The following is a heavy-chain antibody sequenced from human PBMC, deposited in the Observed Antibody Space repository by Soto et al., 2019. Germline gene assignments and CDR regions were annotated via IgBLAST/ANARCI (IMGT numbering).Heavy chain of an antibody. CDR1: GGSFSGYY. V-gene: IGHV4-34*01. CDR2: INHSGST. J-gene: IGHJ4*02. D-gene: IGHD3-22*01. Sequence: SETLSLTCAVYGGSFSGYYWSWIRQPPGKGLEWIGEINHSGSTNYNPSLKSRVTISVDTSKNQFSLKLSSVTAADTAVYYCARARKYYYDSSGYQTPSGYFDYWGQGTLVTVSS. CDR3: ARARKYYYDSSGYQTPSGYFDY.